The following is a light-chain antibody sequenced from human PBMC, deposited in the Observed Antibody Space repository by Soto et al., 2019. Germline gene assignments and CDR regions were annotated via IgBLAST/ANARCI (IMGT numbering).Light chain of an antibody. J-gene: IGKJ1*01. Sequence: DIQMTQSPSTLSASVGDRVTVTCRASQTIGSWLAWYQQKPGRAPKLLIFDASSLESGVPSRFSGNGSGTEFTLTISGLQPDDFASYYCQQYNSYWTLGQGTKVDIK. V-gene: IGKV1-5*01. CDR2: DAS. CDR3: QQYNSYWT. CDR1: QTIGSW.